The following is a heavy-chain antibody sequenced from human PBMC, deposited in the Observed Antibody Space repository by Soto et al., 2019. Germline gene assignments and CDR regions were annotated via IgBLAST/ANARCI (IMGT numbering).Heavy chain of an antibody. CDR3: VRVGGYCSGGSCSDYMDV. Sequence: EEQLVESGGGLVQPGGSLRLSCAASGFTFSSYAMHWVRQAPGKGLEYVSGINSNGGSTYYANSVKGRFTISRDNSKNTLYFQMGSLRAEDMAVYYCVRVGGYCSGGSCSDYMDVWGKGPRSPSP. D-gene: IGHD2-15*01. CDR1: GFTFSSYA. V-gene: IGHV3-64*01. J-gene: IGHJ6*03. CDR2: INSNGGST.